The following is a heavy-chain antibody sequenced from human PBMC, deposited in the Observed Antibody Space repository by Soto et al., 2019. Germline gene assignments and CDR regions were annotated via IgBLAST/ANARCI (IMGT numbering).Heavy chain of an antibody. Sequence: QLQLQESGPGLVKPSETLSLTCSVSGASVTGTTYYWGWIRQSPGKGLELIGNIYHNGRTDYNPSPKNRVPISIDASKTQFSLRLTSGPAADTAMYYCVRQVTGTRRFNGFDPWGQGTLVTVSS. V-gene: IGHV4-39*01. CDR2: IYHNGRT. CDR1: GASVTGTTYY. CDR3: VRQVTGTRRFNGFDP. J-gene: IGHJ5*02. D-gene: IGHD1-7*01.